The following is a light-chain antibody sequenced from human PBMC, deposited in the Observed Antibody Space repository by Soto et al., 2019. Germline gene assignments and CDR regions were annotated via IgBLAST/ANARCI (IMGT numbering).Light chain of an antibody. CDR2: AAS. J-gene: IGKJ1*01. V-gene: IGKV1-6*01. Sequence: AIQMTQSPSSLSASVGDRVTITCRASQAIKTDLGWYQQKPGQAPNLLIFAASSLKTVVPSRFSASGSHRDFTLTISGLQPEDFATYFCLQNNNYPRTFGQGTKVDIK. CDR1: QAIKTD. CDR3: LQNNNYPRT.